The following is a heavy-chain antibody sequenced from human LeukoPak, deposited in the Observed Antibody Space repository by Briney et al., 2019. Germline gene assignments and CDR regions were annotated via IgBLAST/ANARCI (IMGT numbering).Heavy chain of an antibody. J-gene: IGHJ4*02. CDR1: GYTFTSYG. V-gene: IGHV1-18*01. CDR2: ISAYNGNT. CDR3: ARDKAITMVRGPLGY. Sequence: ASVKVSCKASGYTFTSYGISWVRQAPGQGLEWMGWISAYNGNTNYAQKLQGRVTMTTDTSTSTAYMELRSLRSDDTAVYYCARDKAITMVRGPLGYWGQGTLVTVSS. D-gene: IGHD3-10*01.